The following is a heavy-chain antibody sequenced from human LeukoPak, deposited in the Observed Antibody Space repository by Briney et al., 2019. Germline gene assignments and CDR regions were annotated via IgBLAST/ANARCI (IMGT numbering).Heavy chain of an antibody. CDR3: AKVGYSYASYFDY. D-gene: IGHD5-18*01. CDR2: ISADAVDT. Sequence: GGSLRLSCVASGFTFSNHAMTWVRQAPGKGLEWVSAISADAVDTFYAPSVKGRFTISRDNSKNTLYLQINSLRAEDTAIYYCAKVGYSYASYFDYWGQGTLVTVSS. CDR1: GFTFSNHA. J-gene: IGHJ4*02. V-gene: IGHV3-23*01.